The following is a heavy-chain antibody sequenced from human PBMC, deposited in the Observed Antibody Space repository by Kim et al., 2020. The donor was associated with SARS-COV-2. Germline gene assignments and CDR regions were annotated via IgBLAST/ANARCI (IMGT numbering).Heavy chain of an antibody. D-gene: IGHD1-26*01. CDR1: GYTFTNYA. CDR3: ARGGVGPIYWYFDL. J-gene: IGHJ2*01. CDR2: INAGDGDT. V-gene: IGHV1-3*01. Sequence: ASVKVSCKASGYTFTNYAVHWVRQAPGQRLEWVGWINAGDGDTKYSQKFQDRVTITSDTSASTAYLELSSLRSEDTAMFFCARGGVGPIYWYFDLWGRGTLVTVSS.